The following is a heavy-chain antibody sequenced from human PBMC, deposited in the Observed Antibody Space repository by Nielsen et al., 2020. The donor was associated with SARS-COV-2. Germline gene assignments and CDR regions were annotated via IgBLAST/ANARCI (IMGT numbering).Heavy chain of an antibody. Sequence: GGSLRLSCAASGFTFSSYAMHWVRQAPGKGLEWVAVISYDGSNKYYADSVKGRFTISRDNSKNTLYLQMNSLRAEDTAVYYCARGSGGSYSGRYYWGQGTLVTVSS. CDR1: GFTFSSYA. V-gene: IGHV3-30-3*01. CDR2: ISYDGSNK. CDR3: ARGSGGSYSGRYY. J-gene: IGHJ4*02. D-gene: IGHD1-26*01.